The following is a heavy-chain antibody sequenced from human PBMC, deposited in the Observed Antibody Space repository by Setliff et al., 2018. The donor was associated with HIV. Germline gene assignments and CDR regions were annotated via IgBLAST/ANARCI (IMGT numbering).Heavy chain of an antibody. D-gene: IGHD4-17*01. V-gene: IGHV4-38-2*01. CDR2: MCHGGNNN. Sequence: SETLSLTCGVSGYSISSDYCWGWIRQPPGKGLEWIGNMCHGGNNNYYNPSLKSRVTISVDTSKNQLSLKLRSVTAADTAVYYCASSPAWRSDYGLHTFDSWGQGTLVTVSS. CDR3: ASSPAWRSDYGLHTFDS. CDR1: GYSISSDYC. J-gene: IGHJ4*02.